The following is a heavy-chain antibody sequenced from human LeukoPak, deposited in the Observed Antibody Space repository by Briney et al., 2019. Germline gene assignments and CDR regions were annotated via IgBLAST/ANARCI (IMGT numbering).Heavy chain of an antibody. CDR2: IYPGDSDT. CDR1: GYSFTSYW. J-gene: IGHJ6*02. CDR3: ARDRKPTPLYYGMDV. V-gene: IGHV5-51*01. Sequence: GESLKISCKGSGYSFTSYWIGWVRQMPGKGLEWMGIIYPGDSDTRYSPSFQGQVTISADKSISTAYLQWSSLKASDTAMYYCARDRKPTPLYYGMDVWGQGTTVTVSS.